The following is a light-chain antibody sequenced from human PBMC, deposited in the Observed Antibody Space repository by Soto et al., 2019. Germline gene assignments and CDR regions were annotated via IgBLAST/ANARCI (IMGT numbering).Light chain of an antibody. CDR2: GAS. V-gene: IGKV1-5*01. J-gene: IGKJ5*01. Sequence: RLTQSPSSLSASVGDTVTISCRASQDISTYLAWHQQKPGKAPTLLIFGASSLHNGVPPRFAGSGSGSEFTLTINRLQPDDFATYFCQHYTLYSAPFGQGTRV. CDR1: QDISTY. CDR3: QHYTLYSAP.